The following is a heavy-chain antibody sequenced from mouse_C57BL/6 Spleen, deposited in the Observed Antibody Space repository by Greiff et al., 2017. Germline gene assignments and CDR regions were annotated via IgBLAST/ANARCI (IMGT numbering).Heavy chain of an antibody. J-gene: IGHJ2*01. CDR1: GYTFTSYW. D-gene: IGHD4-1*01. V-gene: IGHV1-50*01. CDR3: ARGTWDVGDY. Sequence: QVQLKQPGAELVKPGASVKLSCKASGYTFTSYWMQWVKQRPGQGLEWIGEIDPSDSYTNYNQKFKGKATLTVDTSSSTAYMQLSSLTSEDSAVYYCARGTWDVGDYWGQGTTLTVSS. CDR2: IDPSDSYT.